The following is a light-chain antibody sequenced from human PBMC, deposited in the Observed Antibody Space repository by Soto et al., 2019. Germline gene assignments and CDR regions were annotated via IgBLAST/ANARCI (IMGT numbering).Light chain of an antibody. CDR2: WAS. J-gene: IGKJ1*01. V-gene: IGKV4-1*01. CDR1: QSVLFSPHNKNY. CDR3: QQYHSAPQT. Sequence: DIVMTQSPDSLAVSLGERATINCKSSQSVLFSPHNKNYLAWYQQKPGQPPKLLIYWASTRESVVPDRFSGSGSGTDFTLTITSLQAEDVAFYYCQQYHSAPQTFGHGNKVDIK.